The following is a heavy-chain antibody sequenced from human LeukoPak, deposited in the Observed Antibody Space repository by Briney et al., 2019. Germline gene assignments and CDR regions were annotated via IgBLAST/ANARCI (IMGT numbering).Heavy chain of an antibody. J-gene: IGHJ6*02. V-gene: IGHV3-74*01. CDR1: GFTFSSYW. Sequence: GGSLRLSCAASGFTFSSYWMHWVRQAPGKGLVWVSRINTDGSYTSYADSVRGRFTISRDKSKNTVSLQMNSLRGEDTALYYCAKDVRVGGGGMDVWGQGTPVTVSS. CDR3: AKDVRVGGGGMDV. CDR2: INTDGSYT. D-gene: IGHD1-26*01.